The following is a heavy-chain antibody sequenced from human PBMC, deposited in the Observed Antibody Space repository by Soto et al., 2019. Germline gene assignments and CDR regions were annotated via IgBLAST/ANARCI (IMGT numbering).Heavy chain of an antibody. CDR3: ARDYGGNSGWFDP. Sequence: ASVKVSCKASGYTFTSYAINWVRQATGQGLEWMGWMNPNNDNTGYAQKFQGRATMTRDTSISTAYIELSSLRFEDTAVYYCARDYGGNSGWFDPWGQGTLVTVSS. CDR2: MNPNNDNT. CDR1: GYTFTSYA. J-gene: IGHJ5*02. V-gene: IGHV1-8*01. D-gene: IGHD4-17*01.